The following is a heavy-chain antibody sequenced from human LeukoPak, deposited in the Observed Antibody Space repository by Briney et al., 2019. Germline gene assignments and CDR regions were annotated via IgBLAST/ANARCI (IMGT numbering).Heavy chain of an antibody. CDR3: ARSVLDDFWSGYYPWKYYYYMDV. CDR2: IIPIFGTA. D-gene: IGHD3-3*01. J-gene: IGHJ6*03. Sequence: ASGKVSCKASGCTFSSHAISWVRQAPGQGLEWMGGIIPIFGTANYAQKFQGRVTITADESTSTAYMELSSLRSEDTAVYYCARSVLDDFWSGYYPWKYYYYMDVWGKGTTVTVSS. V-gene: IGHV1-69*13. CDR1: GCTFSSHA.